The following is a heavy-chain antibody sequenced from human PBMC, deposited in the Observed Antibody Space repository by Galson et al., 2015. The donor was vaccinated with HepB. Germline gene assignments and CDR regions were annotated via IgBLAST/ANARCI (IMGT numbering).Heavy chain of an antibody. V-gene: IGHV2-5*02. D-gene: IGHD3-3*01. CDR1: GFSLSTSGVG. CDR2: IYWDDDK. Sequence: PALVKPTQTLTLTCTFSGFSLSTSGVGVGWIRQPPGKALEWLALIYWDDDKRYSPSLKSRLTISKDTSKNQVVLTMTNMDPVDTATYYCAHSMLGVVCRTGFDYWGQGTLSPSPQ. J-gene: IGHJ4*02. CDR3: AHSMLGVVCRTGFDY.